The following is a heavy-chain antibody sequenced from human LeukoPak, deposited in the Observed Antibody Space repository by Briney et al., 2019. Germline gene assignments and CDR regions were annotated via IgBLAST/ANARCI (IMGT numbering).Heavy chain of an antibody. J-gene: IGHJ3*02. D-gene: IGHD6-13*01. CDR2: ISYDGSNK. V-gene: IGHV3-30*04. CDR1: GFTFSSYA. Sequence: GRSLRLSCAASGFTFSSYAMHWVRQAPGKGLEWVAVISYDGSNKYYADSVKGRFTISRDNSKNTLYLQMNSLRAEDTAVYYCAKDRRRAAAGPDAFDIWGQGTMVTVSS. CDR3: AKDRRRAAAGPDAFDI.